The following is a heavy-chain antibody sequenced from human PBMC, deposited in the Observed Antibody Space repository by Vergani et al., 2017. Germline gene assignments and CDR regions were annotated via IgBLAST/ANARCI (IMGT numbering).Heavy chain of an antibody. CDR3: ATIRPITIFGVVISFYGMDV. D-gene: IGHD3-3*01. CDR2: FDPEDGET. J-gene: IGHJ6*02. Sequence: QVQLVQSGAEVKKPGASVKVSCKVSGYTLTELSMHWVRQAPGKGLVWMGGFDPEDGETIYAQKFQGRVTMTEDTSTDTAYMELSSLRSEDTAVYYCATIRPITIFGVVISFYGMDVWGQGTTVTVSS. CDR1: GYTLTELS. V-gene: IGHV1-24*01.